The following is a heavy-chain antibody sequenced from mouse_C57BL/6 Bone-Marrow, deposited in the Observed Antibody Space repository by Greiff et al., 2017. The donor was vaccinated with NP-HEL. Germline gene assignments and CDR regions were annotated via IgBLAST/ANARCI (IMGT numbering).Heavy chain of an antibody. CDR1: GFTFSSYA. J-gene: IGHJ1*03. V-gene: IGHV5-4*01. Sequence: EVQLQESGGGLVKPGGSLKLSCAASGFTFSSYAMSWVRQTPEKRLEWVATISDGGSYTYYPDNVKGRFTISRDNAKNNLYLQMSHLKSEDTAMYYCARDRGGYYYGSSWYFDVWGTGTTVTVSS. CDR3: ARDRGGYYYGSSWYFDV. CDR2: ISDGGSYT. D-gene: IGHD1-1*01.